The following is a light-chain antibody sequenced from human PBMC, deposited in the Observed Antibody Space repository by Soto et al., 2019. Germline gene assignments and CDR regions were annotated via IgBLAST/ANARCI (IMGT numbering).Light chain of an antibody. CDR2: GAS. CDR3: QQHVTSPRT. V-gene: IGKV3-20*01. CDR1: QSVSSSN. Sequence: EIVLTQSPGTLSLSPGERATLSCRASQSVSSSNLAWYQQRPGQAPRLLIFGASSRATGIPDRFSGSGSGTDFTLTISRLEPEDFAVYYCQQHVTSPRTFGQGTKVEI. J-gene: IGKJ1*01.